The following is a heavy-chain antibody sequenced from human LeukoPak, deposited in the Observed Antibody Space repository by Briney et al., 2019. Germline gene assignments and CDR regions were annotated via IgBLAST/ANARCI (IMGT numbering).Heavy chain of an antibody. V-gene: IGHV4-38-2*02. CDR3: ARDVSGSMDV. J-gene: IGHJ6*03. CDR1: GYSISSGYY. CDR2: MHTSGTT. Sequence: SETLSLTCAVSGYSISSGYYWAWIRQSPGKGLEWIVSMHTSGTTYYNPSLKSRVTISLDTSKNHFSVKASSVTAADTAVYYCARDVSGSMDVWGGGTTVTVSS.